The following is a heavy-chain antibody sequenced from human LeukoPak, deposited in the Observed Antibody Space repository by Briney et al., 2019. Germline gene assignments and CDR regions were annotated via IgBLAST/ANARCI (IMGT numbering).Heavy chain of an antibody. CDR3: ARADCSSTSCRPYYYYYGMDV. CDR2: IIPSFGTA. Sequence: ASVKVSCKASGGTFSSYAISWVRQAPGQGLEWMGGIIPSFGTANYAQKFQGRVTITADESTSTAYMELSSLRSEDTAVYYCARADCSSTSCRPYYYYYGMDVWGQGTTVTVSS. CDR1: GGTFSSYA. V-gene: IGHV1-69*13. J-gene: IGHJ6*02. D-gene: IGHD2-2*01.